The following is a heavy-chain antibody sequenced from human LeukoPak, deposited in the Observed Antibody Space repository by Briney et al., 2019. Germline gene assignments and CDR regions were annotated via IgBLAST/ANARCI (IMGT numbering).Heavy chain of an antibody. CDR2: INWNGGST. CDR1: GFTFDDYG. V-gene: IGHV3-20*01. D-gene: IGHD6-13*01. Sequence: GGSLRLSCAASGFTFDDYGMSWVRQAPGKGLEWVPDINWNGGSTGYADSVKGRFTISRDNAKNSLYLQMNSLRAEDTALYHCARGGWRGSSSWYIYWGQGTLVTVSS. J-gene: IGHJ4*02. CDR3: ARGGWRGSSSWYIY.